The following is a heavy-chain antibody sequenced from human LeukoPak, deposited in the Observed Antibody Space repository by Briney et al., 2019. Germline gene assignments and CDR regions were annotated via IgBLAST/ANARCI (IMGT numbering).Heavy chain of an antibody. CDR1: GCTFSSYA. J-gene: IGHJ4*02. CDR3: VRQKTPHGKFDS. Sequence: GGSLRLSCATSGCTFSSYAMHWLRQATGKGLEGVSAIGTAGDTFYPGTVKGRFTISREHEKNSLSLQMTSLGAEDTAVYYCVRQKTPHGKFDSWGQGTLVTVS. V-gene: IGHV3-13*01. CDR2: IGTAGDT. D-gene: IGHD1-26*01.